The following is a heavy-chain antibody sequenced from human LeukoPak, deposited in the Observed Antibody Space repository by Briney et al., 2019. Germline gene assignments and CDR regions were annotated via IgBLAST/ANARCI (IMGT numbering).Heavy chain of an antibody. V-gene: IGHV4-4*02. CDR1: GDSIINNNW. Sequence: PSETLSLTFGVSGDSIINNNWWNWVRQPPGKGLEWIGEIHHSGITNYNSSLKSRVHISVDKSKNQFSLKLTSVTAADTAVHYCARGGESIAGAYWGQGTLVIVSS. CDR3: ARGGESIAGAY. CDR2: IHHSGIT. D-gene: IGHD6-6*01. J-gene: IGHJ4*02.